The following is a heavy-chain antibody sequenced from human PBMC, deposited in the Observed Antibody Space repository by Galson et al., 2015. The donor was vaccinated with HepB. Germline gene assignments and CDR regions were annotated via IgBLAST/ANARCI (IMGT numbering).Heavy chain of an antibody. Sequence: SLRLSCAASGFTFSSYAMSWVRQAPGKGLEWVSAISGSGGSTYYADSVKGRFTISRDNPKNTLYLQMNSLRAEDTAVYYCAKDGDILTPAWYYYGMDVWGQGTTVTVSS. CDR1: GFTFSSYA. CDR3: AKDGDILTPAWYYYGMDV. D-gene: IGHD3-9*01. CDR2: ISGSGGST. J-gene: IGHJ6*02. V-gene: IGHV3-23*01.